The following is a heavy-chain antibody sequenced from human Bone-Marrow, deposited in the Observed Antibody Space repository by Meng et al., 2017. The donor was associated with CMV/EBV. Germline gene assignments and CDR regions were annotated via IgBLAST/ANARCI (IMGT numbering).Heavy chain of an antibody. V-gene: IGHV1-8*03. CDR2: MNPNSGNT. CDR1: GYTFTTYD. CDR3: ARGLCRDFWSGSHYSLDY. D-gene: IGHD3-3*01. Sequence: ASVKVSCKASGYTFTTYDINWVRQATGQGLEWMGRMNPNSGNTGYAPKFQGRVTITRNTSIRTAYMELNSLRSEDTAVYYCARGLCRDFWSGSHYSLDYWGQGTLVTVSA. J-gene: IGHJ4*02.